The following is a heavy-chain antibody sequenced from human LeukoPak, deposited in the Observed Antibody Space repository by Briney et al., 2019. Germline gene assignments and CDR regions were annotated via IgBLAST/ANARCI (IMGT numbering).Heavy chain of an antibody. J-gene: IGHJ5*02. D-gene: IGHD3-16*01. Sequence: GGSLRLSCAVSRITLSNYGMSWVRQAPGKGLEWVSSITSTSSHINYADSVRGRFTISRDNDKNALFLQMTSLTDEDTALYYCARARLGYYDEYFDPWGQGTQVTVSS. V-gene: IGHV3-21*01. CDR2: ITSTSSHI. CDR1: RITLSNYG. CDR3: ARARLGYYDEYFDP.